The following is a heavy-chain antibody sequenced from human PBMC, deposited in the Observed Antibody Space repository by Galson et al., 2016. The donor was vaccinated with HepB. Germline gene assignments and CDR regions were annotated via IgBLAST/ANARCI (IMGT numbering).Heavy chain of an antibody. Sequence: SLRLSCAVSGFSFGDHYMDWVRQAPGKGLEWVGRSRNKARSYTTDYAASVGGRFTISRDNSKNSVYLQMNSLKIEDTAVYYCAKIDPSTWRDSWGQGTLVTVSS. J-gene: IGHJ4*02. V-gene: IGHV3-72*01. CDR2: SRNKARSYTT. CDR3: AKIDPSTWRDS. CDR1: GFSFGDHY. D-gene: IGHD6-13*01.